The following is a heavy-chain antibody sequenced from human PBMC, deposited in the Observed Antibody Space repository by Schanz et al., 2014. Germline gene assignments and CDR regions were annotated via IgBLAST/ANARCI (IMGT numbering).Heavy chain of an antibody. CDR3: VSSGSYSSYAS. Sequence: VQLVQSGGGLVQPGGSLRLSCAASGFTFSSYAMTWVRQAPGMGLEWVSAISGRDGSTYYADSVKGRFTISRDNAKNSLYLQMNSLRAEDTAVYHCVSSGSYSSYASWGQGTLVTVSS. CDR1: GFTFSSYA. D-gene: IGHD3-10*01. V-gene: IGHV3-23*04. J-gene: IGHJ4*02. CDR2: ISGRDGST.